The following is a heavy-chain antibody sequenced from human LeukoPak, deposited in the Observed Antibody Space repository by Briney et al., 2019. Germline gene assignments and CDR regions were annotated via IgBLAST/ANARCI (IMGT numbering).Heavy chain of an antibody. CDR3: ARLQSGYSYGPYFDY. CDR1: GASISSNTYY. J-gene: IGHJ4*02. Sequence: PSETLSLTCPVSGASISSNTYYWGWIRQSPGKGLEWIGSIQYSGGTNYNPYLKSRVTISVDTPKNQFSLKLSSVTAADTAVYYCARLQSGYSYGPYFDYWGQGTLVTVSS. V-gene: IGHV4-39*07. D-gene: IGHD5-18*01. CDR2: IQYSGGT.